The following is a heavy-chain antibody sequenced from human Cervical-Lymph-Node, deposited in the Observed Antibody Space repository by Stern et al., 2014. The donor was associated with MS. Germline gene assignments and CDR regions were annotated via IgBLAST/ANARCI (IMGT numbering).Heavy chain of an antibody. D-gene: IGHD3-22*01. CDR1: GFTFSSYW. CDR2: IDREGSGT. CDR3: ARAPYYYDTSGYSYSYFDL. Sequence: EVQLVESGGGLVQPGGSLRLSCAASGFTFSSYWMHWVRQAPGKGLVWVSRIDREGSGTTYADSVKGRFTISRDNAKNTLYLQMNSLRAEDTAVYYCARAPYYYDTSGYSYSYFDLWGRGTLVTVSS. V-gene: IGHV3-74*01. J-gene: IGHJ2*01.